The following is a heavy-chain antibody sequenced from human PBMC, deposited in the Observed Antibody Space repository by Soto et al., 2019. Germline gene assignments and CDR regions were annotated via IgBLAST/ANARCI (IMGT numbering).Heavy chain of an antibody. V-gene: IGHV3-48*02. CDR1: GFTFSTYN. Sequence: EVQLVDSGGGLVQPGGSLRLSCAASGFTFSTYNMNWVRQAPGKGLEWVSYISASSSTIYYADSVKGRFTISRDNAKNSLYLQMNSLRDEDTALYYCARNDIPPTLYSSNWNPIDYWGQGTLVTVSS. J-gene: IGHJ4*02. CDR2: ISASSSTI. D-gene: IGHD6-13*01. CDR3: ARNDIPPTLYSSNWNPIDY.